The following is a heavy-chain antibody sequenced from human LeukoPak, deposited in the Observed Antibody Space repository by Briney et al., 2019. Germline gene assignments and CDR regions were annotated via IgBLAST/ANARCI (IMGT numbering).Heavy chain of an antibody. CDR2: IYYSGST. CDR3: ARQIPIFGVVIGSKHFDY. J-gene: IGHJ4*02. D-gene: IGHD3-3*01. V-gene: IGHV4-39*01. CDR1: GGSISSSSYY. Sequence: TSETLSLTCTASGGSISSSSYYWGWIRQPPGKGLEWIGSIYYSGSTYYNPSLKSRVTISVDTSKNQFSLKLSSVTAADTAVYYCARQIPIFGVVIGSKHFDYWGQGTLVTVSS.